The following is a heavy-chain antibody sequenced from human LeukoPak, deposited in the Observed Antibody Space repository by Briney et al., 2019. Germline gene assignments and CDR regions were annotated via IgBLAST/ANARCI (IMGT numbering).Heavy chain of an antibody. CDR3: ARTTATWELLTPYYFDY. CDR2: ITSSRIYI. CDR1: GFTFSTYS. D-gene: IGHD1-26*01. Sequence: GGSVRLSCAASGFTFSTYSMNWVRQAPGKGLEWVSSITSSRIYIYYADSVKGRFTISRDNAKNSLYLQMNSLRAEDTAVYYCARTTATWELLTPYYFDYWGQGTLVTVSS. J-gene: IGHJ4*02. V-gene: IGHV3-21*04.